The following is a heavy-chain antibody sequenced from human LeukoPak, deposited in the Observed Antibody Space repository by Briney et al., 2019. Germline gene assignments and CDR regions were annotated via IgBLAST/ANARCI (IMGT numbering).Heavy chain of an antibody. CDR2: MNPNSGNT. V-gene: IGHV1-8*01. CDR1: GYTFTSYD. J-gene: IGHJ4*02. CDR3: AKESLGIAVDFDY. Sequence: WALVKVSCKASGYTFTSYDINWVRQATGQGLEWMGWMNPNSGNTGYAQKFQGRVTMTRNTSISTAYMELSSLRSEDTAVYYCAKESLGIAVDFDYWGQGTLVTVSS. D-gene: IGHD6-19*01.